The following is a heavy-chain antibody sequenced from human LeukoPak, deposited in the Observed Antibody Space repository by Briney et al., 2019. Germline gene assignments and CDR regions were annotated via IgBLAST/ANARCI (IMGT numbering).Heavy chain of an antibody. CDR1: GFTFSSYW. D-gene: IGHD2-2*01. J-gene: IGHJ3*02. Sequence: GGSLGLSCAASGFTFSSYWLHWVRQAPGKGLVWVSRINSDGSSTTYADSVKGRLTISRDNAKNTLYLQMNSLRAEDTAVYYCARDMPGIGDFDIWGQGTMVTVSS. CDR3: ARDMPGIGDFDI. CDR2: INSDGSST. V-gene: IGHV3-74*01.